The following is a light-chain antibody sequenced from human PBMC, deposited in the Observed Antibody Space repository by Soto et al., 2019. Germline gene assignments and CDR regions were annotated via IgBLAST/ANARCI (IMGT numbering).Light chain of an antibody. CDR3: AAWDDTLKRYV. V-gene: IGLV1-44*01. Sequence: QSVLTQPPSASETPGQTVSISCSGSNSNIASNTVNWYQHLPGTAPKLLIYYNNQRPSGVPDRFSGSKSGTSASLAISGLQSEDEGDYYCAAWDDTLKRYVFGTGTKGTV. CDR2: YNN. CDR1: NSNIASNT. J-gene: IGLJ1*01.